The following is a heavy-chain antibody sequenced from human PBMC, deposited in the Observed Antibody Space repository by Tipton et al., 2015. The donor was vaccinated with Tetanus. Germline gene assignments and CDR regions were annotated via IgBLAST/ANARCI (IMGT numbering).Heavy chain of an antibody. J-gene: IGHJ6*04. D-gene: IGHD1-26*01. CDR3: ARGDGYHYYYHMDV. CDR1: GGSTSSGSYY. V-gene: IGHV4-61*01. Sequence: LRLSCTVSGGSTSSGSYYWSWIRQPPGKGLEWIGYFFYSGGTNYNPSLKSRVSMAVGTSKNQFSLQLRSVTAADTAVYYCARGDGYHYYYHMDVWGRGTTVTVSS. CDR2: FFYSGGT.